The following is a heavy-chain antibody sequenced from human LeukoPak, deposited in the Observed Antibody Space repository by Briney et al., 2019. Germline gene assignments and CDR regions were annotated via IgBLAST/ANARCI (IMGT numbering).Heavy chain of an antibody. CDR2: ISSSSSYI. D-gene: IGHD5-12*01. V-gene: IGHV3-21*01. CDR3: ARDRGASIVATIDFDY. J-gene: IGHJ4*02. Sequence: GGSLRLSCAASGFTFSTSAMNWVRQAPGKGLEWVSSISSSSSYIYYADSVKGRFTISRDNAKNSLYLQMNSLRAEDTAVYYCARDRGASIVATIDFDYWGQGTLVTVSS. CDR1: GFTFSTSA.